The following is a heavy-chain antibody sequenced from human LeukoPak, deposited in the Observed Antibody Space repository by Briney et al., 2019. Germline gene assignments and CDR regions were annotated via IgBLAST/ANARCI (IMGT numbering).Heavy chain of an antibody. CDR1: GVSFSTYF. CDR3: ARESEDTHLHAGAFDL. Sequence: GGSLRLSCAASGVSFSTYFRHCGRHAPGEGVVWVADIASDGRHTFYVESVKGRFTISRDNSKNTLYLQMNSLRAEDTAVYFCARESEDTHLHAGAFDLWGQGTMVTVSS. J-gene: IGHJ3*01. D-gene: IGHD2-2*01. CDR2: IASDGRHT. V-gene: IGHV3-30*04.